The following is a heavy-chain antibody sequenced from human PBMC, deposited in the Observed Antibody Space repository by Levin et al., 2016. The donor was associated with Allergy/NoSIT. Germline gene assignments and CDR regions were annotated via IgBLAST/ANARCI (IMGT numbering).Heavy chain of an antibody. J-gene: IGHJ4*02. V-gene: IGHV3-30*18. D-gene: IGHD3-10*01. CDR3: AKDQRGSGSYEYYFDY. CDR2: ISYDGSNK. Sequence: VRQAPGKGLEWVAVISYDGSNKYYADSVKGRFTISRDNSKNTLYLQMNSLRAEDTAVYYCAKDQRGSGSYEYYFDYWGQGTLVTVSS.